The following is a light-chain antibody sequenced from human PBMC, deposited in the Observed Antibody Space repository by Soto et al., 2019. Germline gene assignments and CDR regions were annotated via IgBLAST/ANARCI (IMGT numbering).Light chain of an antibody. CDR3: AAWDDSLNGSWV. CDR2: TNN. V-gene: IGLV1-44*01. CDR1: SSNIGSNT. Sequence: QSVLTQPPSASGTPGQRVTISCSGSSSNIGSNTVNWYQQLPGTAPKHLIYTNNPRPSGVPDRFSGSKSGTSATLAISGLQSEDEADYYCAAWDDSLNGSWVFGGGTKLTVL. J-gene: IGLJ3*02.